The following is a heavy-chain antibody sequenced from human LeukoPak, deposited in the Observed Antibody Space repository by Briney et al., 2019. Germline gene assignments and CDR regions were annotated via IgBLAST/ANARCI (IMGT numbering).Heavy chain of an antibody. CDR2: ISDTAGST. CDR1: GFTFSGSA. J-gene: IGHJ4*02. Sequence: PGGSLRLSCSASGFTFSGSAMSWVRQAPGKGLEWVSAISDTAGSTYYADSVKGRFTISRDNSKNTLNLQMNSLRAEDTAVYYCTKFSGDWNWGQGTLVTVSS. D-gene: IGHD2-21*01. V-gene: IGHV3-23*01. CDR3: TKFSGDWN.